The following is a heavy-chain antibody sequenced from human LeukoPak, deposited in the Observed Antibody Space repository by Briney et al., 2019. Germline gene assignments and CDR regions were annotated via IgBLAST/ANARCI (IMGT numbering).Heavy chain of an antibody. J-gene: IGHJ4*02. CDR3: AKGGVAPDY. D-gene: IGHD2-21*01. CDR2: ISYDASNK. V-gene: IGHV3-30-3*01. Sequence: PGGSQRLSCAASGFTFSSYAMHWVRQAPGKGLEWVAVISYDASNKYYADSMKGRFTISRDNSKNTLYLQMNSLRAEDTAVYYCAKGGVAPDYWGQGTLVTVSS. CDR1: GFTFSSYA.